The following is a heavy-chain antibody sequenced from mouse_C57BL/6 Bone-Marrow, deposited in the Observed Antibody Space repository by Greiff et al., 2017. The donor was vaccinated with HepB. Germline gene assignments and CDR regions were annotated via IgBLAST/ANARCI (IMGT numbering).Heavy chain of an antibody. J-gene: IGHJ4*01. CDR2: ISGGGGNT. CDR3: ARHPLIYYDYEMDY. D-gene: IGHD2-4*01. V-gene: IGHV5-9*01. CDR1: GFTFSSYT. Sequence: EVKLVESGGGLVKPGGSLKLSCAASGFTFSSYTMSWVRQTPEKRLEWVATISGGGGNTYYPDSVKGRFTISRDNAKNTLYLQMSSLRSEDTALYYCARHPLIYYDYEMDYWGQGTSVTVSS.